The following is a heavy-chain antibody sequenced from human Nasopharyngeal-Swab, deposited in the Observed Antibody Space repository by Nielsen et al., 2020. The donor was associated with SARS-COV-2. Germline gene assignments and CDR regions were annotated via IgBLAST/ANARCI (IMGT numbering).Heavy chain of an antibody. V-gene: IGHV3-48*03. Sequence: GESLKISCAAFGFTFDNYEMNWVRQAPGKGLEWVSYISTSGATIHYADSVRGRFTISRDNAKKSLYLQMNSLRAEDTAVYYCARVDRGGSYFSEYYYYMDVWGKGTSVTVSS. CDR2: ISTSGATI. J-gene: IGHJ6*03. CDR1: GFTFDNYE. D-gene: IGHD1-26*01. CDR3: ARVDRGGSYFSEYYYYMDV.